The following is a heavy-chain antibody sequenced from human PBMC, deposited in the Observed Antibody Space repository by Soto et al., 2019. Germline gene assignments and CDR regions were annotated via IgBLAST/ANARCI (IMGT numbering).Heavy chain of an antibody. CDR3: AKDRRAGGNSAFYFDF. CDR2: ISATGGGT. Sequence: GGSLRLSCAASGFKFSNYAMSWVRQAPGKGLEWVSLISATGGGTYYADSVKGRFTISRDNSHNTLYLQVHSLTAEDTAIYYCAKDRRAGGNSAFYFDFWGQGAQVTVSS. J-gene: IGHJ4*02. D-gene: IGHD3-16*01. V-gene: IGHV3-23*01. CDR1: GFKFSNYA.